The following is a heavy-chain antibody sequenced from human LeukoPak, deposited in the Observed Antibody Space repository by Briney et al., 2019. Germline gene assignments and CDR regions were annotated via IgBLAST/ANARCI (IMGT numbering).Heavy chain of an antibody. Sequence: PGGSLRLSCAASGFTFSSYTMNWVRQVPGKGLEWVSAISGSGGSTYYADSVKGRFTISRDNSKNTVYLQMNSLRAEDTAVYYCATHAIAVAGRGFDYWGQGTLVTVSS. J-gene: IGHJ4*02. V-gene: IGHV3-23*01. D-gene: IGHD6-19*01. CDR3: ATHAIAVAGRGFDY. CDR1: GFTFSSYT. CDR2: ISGSGGST.